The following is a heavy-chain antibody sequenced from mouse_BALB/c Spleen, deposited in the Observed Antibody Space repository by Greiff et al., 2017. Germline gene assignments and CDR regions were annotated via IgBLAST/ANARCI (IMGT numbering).Heavy chain of an antibody. V-gene: IGHV5-6*01. CDR2: ISSGGSYT. Sequence: EVQGVESGGDLVKPGGSLKLSCAASGFTFSSYGMSWVRQTPDKRLEWVATISSGGSYTYYPDSVKGRFTISRDNAKNTLYLQMSSLKSEDTAMYYCARDDYEDYWGQGTSVTVSS. CDR3: ARDDYEDY. CDR1: GFTFSSYG. J-gene: IGHJ4*01. D-gene: IGHD2-4*01.